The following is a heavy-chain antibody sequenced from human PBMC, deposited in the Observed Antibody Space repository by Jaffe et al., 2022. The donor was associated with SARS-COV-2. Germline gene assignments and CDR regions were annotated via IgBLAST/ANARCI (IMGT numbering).Heavy chain of an antibody. D-gene: IGHD2-2*01. CDR2: ISIDGSDT. J-gene: IGHJ3*02. CDR3: ARDKAVVHVFDI. CDR1: GFSFSSYW. Sequence: EVQLVESGGDLVQPGGSLRLSCAASGFSFSSYWMHWVRQAPGKGLVWVSRISIDGSDTIYADSVKGRFTISRDNAKNTLYLQMDTLRAEDTAIYYCARDKAVVHVFDIWGQGTMVTVSS. V-gene: IGHV3-74*01.